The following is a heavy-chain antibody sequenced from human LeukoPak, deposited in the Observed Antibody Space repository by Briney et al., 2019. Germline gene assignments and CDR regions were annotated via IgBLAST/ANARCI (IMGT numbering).Heavy chain of an antibody. CDR3: ARVWYDFWSGDYYYYMDV. CDR1: GGSFSGYY. CDR2: INHSGST. D-gene: IGHD3-3*01. V-gene: IGHV4-34*01. Sequence: PSETLSLTCAVYGGSFSGYYWSWIRQPPGKGLEWIGEINHSGSTNYNPSLKSRVTISVDTSKNQFSLTLSSVTAADTAVYYCARVWYDFWSGDYYYYMDVWGKGTTVTVSS. J-gene: IGHJ6*03.